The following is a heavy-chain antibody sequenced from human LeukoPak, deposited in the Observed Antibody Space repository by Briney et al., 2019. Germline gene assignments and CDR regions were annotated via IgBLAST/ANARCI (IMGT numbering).Heavy chain of an antibody. CDR3: ARVRSITFGGVIAPDY. D-gene: IGHD3-16*02. J-gene: IGHJ4*02. CDR1: GGTFSSYA. V-gene: IGHV1-18*01. Sequence: GASVKVSCKASGGTFSSYAISWVRQAPGQGLEWMGWISAYNGNTNYAQKLQGRVTMTTDTSTSTAYMELRSLRSDDTAVYYCARVRSITFGGVIAPDYWGQGTLVTVSS. CDR2: ISAYNGNT.